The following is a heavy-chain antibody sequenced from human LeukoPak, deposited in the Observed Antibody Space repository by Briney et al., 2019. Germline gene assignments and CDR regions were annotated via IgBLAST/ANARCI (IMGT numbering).Heavy chain of an antibody. Sequence: SETLSLTCAVYGGSCSGYYWSWIRQPPGKGLEWIGEINHSGSTNYNPSLKSRVTISVDTSKNQFSLKLSSVTAADTAVYYCAVTYYDILTGYQDLDYWGQGTLVTVSS. CDR1: GGSCSGYY. CDR3: AVTYYDILTGYQDLDY. CDR2: INHSGST. J-gene: IGHJ4*02. V-gene: IGHV4-34*01. D-gene: IGHD3-9*01.